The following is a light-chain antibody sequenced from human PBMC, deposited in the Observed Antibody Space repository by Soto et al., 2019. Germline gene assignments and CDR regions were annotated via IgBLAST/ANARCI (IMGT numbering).Light chain of an antibody. CDR1: SGYSNYK. V-gene: IGLV9-49*01. CDR2: VGTGGIVG. J-gene: IGLJ2*01. CDR3: GADHGSGNNFVVV. Sequence: QSVLTQPPSASASLGASGTLTYTLSSGYSNYKVDWYQQRPGKGPRFVMRVGTGGIVGSKGDGIPDRFSVLGSGLNRYLTIKNIQEEDESDYHCGADHGSGNNFVVVFGGGTKLTVL.